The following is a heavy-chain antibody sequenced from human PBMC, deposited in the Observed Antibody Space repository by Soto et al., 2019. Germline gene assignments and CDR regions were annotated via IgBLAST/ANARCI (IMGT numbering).Heavy chain of an antibody. CDR1: GGSFSGYY. CDR3: ARGIRDSSGWYLSYPFYFDY. V-gene: IGHV4-34*01. CDR2: INHSGST. D-gene: IGHD6-19*01. J-gene: IGHJ4*02. Sequence: SETLSLTCAVYGGSFSGYYWSWIRQPPGKGLEWIGEINHSGSTNYNPSLKSRVTISVDTSKNQFSLKLSSVPAADTAVYYCARGIRDSSGWYLSYPFYFDYWGQGTLVTVSS.